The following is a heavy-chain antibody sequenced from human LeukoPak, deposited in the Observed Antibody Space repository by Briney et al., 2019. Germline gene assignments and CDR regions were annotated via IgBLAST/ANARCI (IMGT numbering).Heavy chain of an antibody. CDR2: ISAYNGNT. D-gene: IGHD4-17*01. Sequence: SVKASCTASGYPFDNFGLTWVRQAPGQGLEWMGWISAYNGNTHYAQKFRGRLTMTTDTSTTTAYLELRSLKSDDTAVDYCARDRLGGDLTGESLYWGQGTLVTVSS. V-gene: IGHV1-18*01. CDR3: ARDRLGGDLTGESLY. J-gene: IGHJ4*02. CDR1: GYPFDNFG.